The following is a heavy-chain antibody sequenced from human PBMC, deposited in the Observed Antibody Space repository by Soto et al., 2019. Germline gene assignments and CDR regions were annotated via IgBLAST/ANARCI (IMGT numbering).Heavy chain of an antibody. Sequence: PGGSMRLSCATSGFPFSDYYMSWIRQAPGKGLEWLSHISPKSTYRNYADSVKGRFTISRDNTKSSLFLQMNSLGVEDTAVYYCTRGGGGGLFEQWGQGVLVTVFS. CDR3: TRGGGGGLFEQ. V-gene: IGHV3-11*06. J-gene: IGHJ4*02. CDR2: ISPKSTYR. D-gene: IGHD2-21*01. CDR1: GFPFSDYY.